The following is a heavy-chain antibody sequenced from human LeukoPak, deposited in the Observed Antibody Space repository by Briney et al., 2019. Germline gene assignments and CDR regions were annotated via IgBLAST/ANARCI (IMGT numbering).Heavy chain of an antibody. D-gene: IGHD4-17*01. V-gene: IGHV4-39*07. J-gene: IGHJ4*02. Sequence: SETLSLTCTVSGGSISSSSYYWGWIRQPPGKGLEWIGSIYYSGSTYYNPSLKSRVTISVDTSKNQFSLKLSSVTAADTAVYYCARAVYGDSDYWGQGTLVTVSS. CDR2: IYYSGST. CDR3: ARAVYGDSDY. CDR1: GGSISSSSYY.